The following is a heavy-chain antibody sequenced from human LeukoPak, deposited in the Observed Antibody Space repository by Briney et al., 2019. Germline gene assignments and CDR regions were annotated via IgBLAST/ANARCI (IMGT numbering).Heavy chain of an antibody. CDR3: ARGDYGDYVELDY. CDR2: IYSGGST. V-gene: IGHV3-66*01. D-gene: IGHD4-17*01. J-gene: IGHJ4*02. CDR1: GFTVSSNY. Sequence: GGSLRLSCAASGFTVSSNYMSWVRQAPGKGLEWVSVIYSGGSTYYADSMKGRFTISRDNSKNTLYLQMNSLRAEDTAVYYCARGDYGDYVELDYWGQGTLVTVSS.